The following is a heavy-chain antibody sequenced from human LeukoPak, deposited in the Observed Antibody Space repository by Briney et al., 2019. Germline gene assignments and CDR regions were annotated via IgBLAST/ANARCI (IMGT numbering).Heavy chain of an antibody. CDR3: AIYYYDSSGSRMIPFDY. CDR1: GGTFSSYD. J-gene: IGHJ4*02. D-gene: IGHD3-22*01. CDR2: IIPIFGTA. Sequence: ASVKVSCKASGGTFSSYDISWVRQAPGQGLEWMGGIIPIFGTANYAQKFQGRVTITADESTSTAYMELSSLRSEDTAVYYCAIYYYDSSGSRMIPFDYWGQGTLVTVSS. V-gene: IGHV1-69*01.